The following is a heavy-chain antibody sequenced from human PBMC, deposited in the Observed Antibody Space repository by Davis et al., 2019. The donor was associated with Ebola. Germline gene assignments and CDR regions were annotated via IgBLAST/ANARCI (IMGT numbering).Heavy chain of an antibody. CDR2: IGETGVST. Sequence: GESLKISCLVSGFIFKNYAMSWVRHAPGKGLEWVSAIGETGVSTFYADSVAGRFIVSRDNYRNILFLQMTNLRVDDSAMYYCMKDLKGVSWSDHWGQGALVTVFS. CDR1: GFIFKNYA. J-gene: IGHJ4*02. V-gene: IGHV3-23*01. D-gene: IGHD3-10*01. CDR3: MKDLKGVSWSDH.